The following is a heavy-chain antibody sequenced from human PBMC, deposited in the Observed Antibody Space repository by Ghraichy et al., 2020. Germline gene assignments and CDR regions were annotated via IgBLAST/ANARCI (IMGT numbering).Heavy chain of an antibody. J-gene: IGHJ2*01. Sequence: GESLNISCAASGFTFSDYYMHWVRQAPGKGPVWVSRVDRDGSSTLYGDSAKGRFSVSRDNAKNTVFLQMDSLRVEDTAVYYCARVTPQDGYWHFDLWGRGTLVTVSS. CDR1: GFTFSDYY. CDR2: VDRDGSST. V-gene: IGHV3-74*01. CDR3: ARVTPQDGYWHFDL.